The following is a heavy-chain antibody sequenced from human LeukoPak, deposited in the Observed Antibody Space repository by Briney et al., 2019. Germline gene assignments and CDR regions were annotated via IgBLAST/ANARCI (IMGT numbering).Heavy chain of an antibody. D-gene: IGHD3-10*01. CDR1: GGTFSSYD. CDR3: ARGRMVRGVIIHPEKYYFDY. CDR2: IIPIFGTA. Sequence: WVKVSRKASGGTFSSYDFSWVRQPRAQGLEWVGGIIPIFGTANYAQKFQGRVTITADESTSTAYMELSSLRSEDTAVYYCARGRMVRGVIIHPEKYYFDYWGQGTLVTVSS. V-gene: IGHV1-69*01. J-gene: IGHJ4*02.